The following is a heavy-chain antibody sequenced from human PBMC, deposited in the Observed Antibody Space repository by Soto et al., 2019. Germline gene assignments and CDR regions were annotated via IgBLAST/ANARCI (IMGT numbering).Heavy chain of an antibody. CDR3: ARDNASGDYVWGSYRPYGMDV. CDR2: IYYSGST. CDR1: GGSISSGGYY. J-gene: IGHJ6*02. D-gene: IGHD3-16*02. Sequence: SETLSLTCTVSGGSISSGGYYWSWIRQHPGKGLEWIGYIYYSGSTYYNPSLKSRVTISVDTSKNQFSLKLSSVTAADTAVYYCARDNASGDYVWGSYRPYGMDVWGQGTTVTVSS. V-gene: IGHV4-31*03.